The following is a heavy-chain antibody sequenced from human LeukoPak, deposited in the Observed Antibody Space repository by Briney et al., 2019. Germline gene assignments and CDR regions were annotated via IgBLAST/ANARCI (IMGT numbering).Heavy chain of an antibody. Sequence: PSETLSLTCAVYGGSFSGYYWSWIRQPPGKGLEWIGEINHSGSTNYNPSLKSRVTISVDTSKNQFSLKLSFVTAADTAVYYCARTNGYSYGYLDYWGQGTLVTVSS. J-gene: IGHJ4*02. V-gene: IGHV4-34*01. D-gene: IGHD5-18*01. CDR1: GGSFSGYY. CDR3: ARTNGYSYGYLDY. CDR2: INHSGST.